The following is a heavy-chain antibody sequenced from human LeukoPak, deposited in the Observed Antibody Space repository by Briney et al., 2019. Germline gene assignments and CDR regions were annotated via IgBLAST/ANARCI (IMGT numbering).Heavy chain of an antibody. D-gene: IGHD2-2*01. CDR3: ARGTRLLRPFDY. V-gene: IGHV4-34*01. Sequence: PSDTLSLTCAVYGGSFSGYYWSWIRQPPGKGLEWIGEINHSGSTNYNPSLKSRVTISVDTSKNQFSLKLSSVTAADTAVYYCARGTRLLRPFDYWGQGTLVTVSS. CDR1: GGSFSGYY. CDR2: INHSGST. J-gene: IGHJ4*02.